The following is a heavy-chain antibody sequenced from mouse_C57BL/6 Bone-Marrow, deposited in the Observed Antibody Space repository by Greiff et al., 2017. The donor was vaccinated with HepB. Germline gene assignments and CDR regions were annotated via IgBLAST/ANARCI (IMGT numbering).Heavy chain of an antibody. CDR2: INYDGSST. D-gene: IGHD2-4*01. V-gene: IGHV5-16*01. J-gene: IGHJ3*01. Sequence: EVQLVESEGGLVQPGSSMKLSCTASGFTFSDYYMAWVRQVPEKGLEWVANINYDGSSTYYLDSLKSRFIISRDNAKNILYLQMSSLTSEDTATYYWAREDYAAWFAYWGQGTLVTVSA. CDR3: AREDYAAWFAY. CDR1: GFTFSDYY.